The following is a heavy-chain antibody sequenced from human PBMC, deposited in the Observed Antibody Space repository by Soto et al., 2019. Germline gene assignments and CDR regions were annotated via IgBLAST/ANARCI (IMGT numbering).Heavy chain of an antibody. Sequence: QVQLQESGPGLVKPSQTLSLTCTVSGDSISNGGFYYSWIRQHSGQGLEWVGYIFHSGSTLSNPSLRSRVTLSADTSKNQLFLKLTSVTAADTAVYYCARGGIAGHWFDPWGQGTLVTVSA. V-gene: IGHV4-31*03. CDR3: ARGGIAGHWFDP. CDR1: GDSISNGGFY. CDR2: IFHSGST. D-gene: IGHD2-15*01. J-gene: IGHJ5*02.